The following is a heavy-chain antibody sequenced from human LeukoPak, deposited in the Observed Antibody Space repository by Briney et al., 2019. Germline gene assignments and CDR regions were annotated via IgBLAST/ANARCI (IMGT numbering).Heavy chain of an antibody. D-gene: IGHD4-17*01. J-gene: IGHJ4*02. CDR2: ISYDGSNK. CDR3: AKEMTTVTTFSLDY. Sequence: GGSLRLSCAASGFTFSSYGMHWVRQAPGKGLEWVAVISYDGSNKYYADSVKGRFTISRDNSKNTLYLQMNSLRAEDTAVYYCAKEMTTVTTFSLDYWGQGTLDTVSS. V-gene: IGHV3-30*18. CDR1: GFTFSSYG.